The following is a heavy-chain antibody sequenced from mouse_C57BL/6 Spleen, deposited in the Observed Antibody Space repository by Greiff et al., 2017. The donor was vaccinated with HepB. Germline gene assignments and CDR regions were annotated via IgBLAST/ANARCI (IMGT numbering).Heavy chain of an antibody. J-gene: IGHJ3*01. CDR2: IDPSDSYT. CDR3: ARATYYAWFAY. Sequence: QVQLQQPGAELVRPGTSVKLSCKASGYTFTSYWMHWVKQRPGQGLEWIGVIDPSDSYTNYNQKFKGKATLTVDTSSSTAYMQLSSLTSEDSAVYDCARATYYAWFAYWGQGTLVTVSA. D-gene: IGHD1-1*01. V-gene: IGHV1-59*01. CDR1: GYTFTSYW.